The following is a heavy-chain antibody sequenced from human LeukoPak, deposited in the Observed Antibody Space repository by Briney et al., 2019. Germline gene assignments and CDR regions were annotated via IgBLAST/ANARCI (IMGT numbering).Heavy chain of an antibody. V-gene: IGHV3-9*01. CDR1: GFIFNNYA. J-gene: IGHJ4*02. D-gene: IGHD3-22*01. CDR2: ISWNSGSI. Sequence: GGSLRLSCAGSGFIFNNYAMHWVRQPPGKGLEWVSGISWNSGSIDYADSVKGRFTISRDNAKNSLYLQMNSLRAEDTALYYCAKVSRGYYYDSSGFFDCWGQGTLVTVSS. CDR3: AKVSRGYYYDSSGFFDC.